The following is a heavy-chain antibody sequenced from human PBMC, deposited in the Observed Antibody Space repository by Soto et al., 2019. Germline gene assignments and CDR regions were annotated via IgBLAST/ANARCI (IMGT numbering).Heavy chain of an antibody. V-gene: IGHV4-39*01. CDR2: INYRGNT. CDR1: DGSISSRSSY. CDR3: AKTGFWSDYRVADY. J-gene: IGHJ4*02. D-gene: IGHD3-3*01. Sequence: PSETLSLTCTVSDGSISSRSSYWGWIRQPPGKGLEWIGSINYRGNTYYNPSLKSRITISVDTSKNQFSLKLNSVTAADTAVYFCAKTGFWSDYRVADYWGQGTLVTVSS.